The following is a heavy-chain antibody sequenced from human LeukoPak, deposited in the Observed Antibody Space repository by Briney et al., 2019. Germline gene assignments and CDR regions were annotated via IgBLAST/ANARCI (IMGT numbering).Heavy chain of an antibody. V-gene: IGHV4-59*12. J-gene: IGHJ5*02. CDR3: ARGSLSGTFSSRTPNWFDP. CDR2: IYYSGST. Sequence: SSETLSLTCTVSGGSISSYYWSWIRQPPGKGLEWIAYIYYSGSTNYNPSLESRVTISVDTSKNQFSLKLSSVTAADTAVYYCARGSLSGTFSSRTPNWFDPWGQGTLVTVSS. D-gene: IGHD2/OR15-2a*01. CDR1: GGSISSYY.